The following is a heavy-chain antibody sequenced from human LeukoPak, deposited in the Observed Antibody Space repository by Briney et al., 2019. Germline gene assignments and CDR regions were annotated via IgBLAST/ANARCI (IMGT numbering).Heavy chain of an antibody. CDR2: ISSNGGST. V-gene: IGHV3-64*01. Sequence: GGSLRLSCAASGFTLSSYAMHWVRQAPGKGLEYVSAISSNGGSTYYANSVKGRFTTSRDNSKNTLYLQVGSLRAEDMAVYYCARDLWTTKCGGDCYSHDAFDIWGQGTMVTVSS. CDR3: ARDLWTTKCGGDCYSHDAFDI. J-gene: IGHJ3*02. D-gene: IGHD2-21*02. CDR1: GFTLSSYA.